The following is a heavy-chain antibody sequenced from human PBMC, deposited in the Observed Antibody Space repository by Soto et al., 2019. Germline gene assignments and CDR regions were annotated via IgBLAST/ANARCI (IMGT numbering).Heavy chain of an antibody. CDR1: GGTFSSYA. CDR3: ARLKSGVYYYGMDV. Sequence: PSVKVSCKASGGTFSSYAISWVRQAPGQGLEWMGGIIPIFGTANYAQKFQGRVTITADESTSAAYMELSSLRSEDTAVYYCARLKSGVYYYGMDVWGQGTTVTVSS. CDR2: IIPIFGTA. V-gene: IGHV1-69*13. D-gene: IGHD1-26*01. J-gene: IGHJ6*02.